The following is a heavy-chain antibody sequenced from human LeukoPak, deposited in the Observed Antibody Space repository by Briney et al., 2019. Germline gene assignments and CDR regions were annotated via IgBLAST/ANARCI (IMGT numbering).Heavy chain of an antibody. Sequence: SETLSLTCTVSGRSISSFYWSWIRQPPGKGLEWVGYIYYSGSTNYNPSLKGRVTISVDTSKNQFSLKLSSVTAADTAVYYCAREGYSGSGNTFDLWGQGTMVTVSS. CDR2: IYYSGST. J-gene: IGHJ3*01. CDR3: AREGYSGSGNTFDL. D-gene: IGHD3-10*01. V-gene: IGHV4-59*01. CDR1: GRSISSFY.